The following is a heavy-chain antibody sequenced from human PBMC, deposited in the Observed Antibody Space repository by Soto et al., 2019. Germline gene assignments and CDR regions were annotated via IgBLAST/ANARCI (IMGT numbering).Heavy chain of an antibody. D-gene: IGHD1-26*01. Sequence: GSLRLSCAASGFTFSTYAMNWVRQAPGKGLEWVSAISGGGGSTYYADSVKGRVTISRDNSKNTLYLQMNSLRAEDTAVYYCAKVSLGALTFTDYYYYGLDIWGQGTTVTVSS. CDR2: ISGGGGST. CDR3: AKVSLGALTFTDYYYYGLDI. CDR1: GFTFSTYA. J-gene: IGHJ6*02. V-gene: IGHV3-23*01.